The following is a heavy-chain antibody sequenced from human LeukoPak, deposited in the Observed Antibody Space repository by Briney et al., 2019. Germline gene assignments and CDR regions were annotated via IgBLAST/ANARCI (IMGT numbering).Heavy chain of an antibody. CDR3: AKGRIVVVPAAFDN. CDR1: GFTFSSYG. Sequence: SGGSLRLSCAASGFTFSSYGMHWVRQAPGKGLEWVAVISYDGSNKYYADSVKGRFTISRDNSKNTLYLQMNSLRAEDTAVYYCAKGRIVVVPAAFDNWGQGTLGTASS. J-gene: IGHJ4*02. CDR2: ISYDGSNK. D-gene: IGHD2-2*01. V-gene: IGHV3-30*18.